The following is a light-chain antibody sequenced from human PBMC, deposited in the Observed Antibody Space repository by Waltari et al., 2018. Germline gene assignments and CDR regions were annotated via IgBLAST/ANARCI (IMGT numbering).Light chain of an antibody. CDR3: QAWDNSTVV. V-gene: IGLV3-1*01. J-gene: IGLJ2*01. CDR1: KLGDKY. Sequence: SYELIQPPPVSVSPGQTASIACPGDKLGDKYACWYQQKPGQSPVMVIYQDNKRPSGIPERFSGSNSGNTATLTISGTQAMDEADYYCQAWDNSTVVFGGGTKVTVL. CDR2: QDN.